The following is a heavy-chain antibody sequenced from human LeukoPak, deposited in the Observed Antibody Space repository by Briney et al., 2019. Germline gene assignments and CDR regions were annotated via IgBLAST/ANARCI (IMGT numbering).Heavy chain of an antibody. V-gene: IGHV1-18*01. CDR3: AREGIRVTTGDY. CDR2: ISAYNGNT. CDR1: GYTFTSYG. Sequence: ASVTVSCTASGYTFTSYGISWVRQAPGQGLEWMGWISAYNGNTNYAQKLQGRVTMTTDTSTSTAYMELRSLRSEDTAVYYCAREGIRVTTGDYWGQGTLVTVSS. J-gene: IGHJ4*02. D-gene: IGHD4-17*01.